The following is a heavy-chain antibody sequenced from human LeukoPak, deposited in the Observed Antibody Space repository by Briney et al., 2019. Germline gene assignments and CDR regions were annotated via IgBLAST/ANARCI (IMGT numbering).Heavy chain of an antibody. D-gene: IGHD3-10*01. CDR3: AKLADGSGSYYVHHYYYGMDV. V-gene: IGHV3-9*01. Sequence: SGGSLRLSCAASGFTFDDYAMHWVRQAPGKGLEWVSGISWNSGSIGYADSVKGRFTISRDNAKNSLYLQMNSLRAEDTAVYYCAKLADGSGSYYVHHYYYGMDVWGQGTTVTVSS. CDR2: ISWNSGSI. CDR1: GFTFDDYA. J-gene: IGHJ6*02.